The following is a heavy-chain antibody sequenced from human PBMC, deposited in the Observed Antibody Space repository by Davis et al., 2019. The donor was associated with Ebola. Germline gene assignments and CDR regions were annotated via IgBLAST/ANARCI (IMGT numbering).Heavy chain of an antibody. CDR1: GGSISSYY. D-gene: IGHD1-26*01. Sequence: SETLSLTCTVSGGSISSYYWSWIRQPPGKGLEWIGEINHSGSTNYNPSLKSRVTISVDTSKNQFSLKLSSVTAADTAVYYCAFVGVNTKGDARDIWGQGTMVTVSS. J-gene: IGHJ3*02. CDR3: AFVGVNTKGDARDI. CDR2: INHSGST. V-gene: IGHV4-34*01.